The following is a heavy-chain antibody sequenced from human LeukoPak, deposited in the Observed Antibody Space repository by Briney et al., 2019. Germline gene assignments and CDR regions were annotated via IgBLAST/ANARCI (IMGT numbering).Heavy chain of an antibody. V-gene: IGHV1-3*01. CDR3: ARDGLHYDTLTGAIYYYYGMDV. J-gene: IGHJ6*04. Sequence: ASVKVSCKASGYTFTSYAMHWVRQAPGQRLEWMGWINAGNGNTKYSQKFQGRVTITRDTSASTAYMELSSLRSEDTAVYYCARDGLHYDTLTGAIYYYYGMDVWGKGTTVTVSS. D-gene: IGHD3-9*01. CDR2: INAGNGNT. CDR1: GYTFTSYA.